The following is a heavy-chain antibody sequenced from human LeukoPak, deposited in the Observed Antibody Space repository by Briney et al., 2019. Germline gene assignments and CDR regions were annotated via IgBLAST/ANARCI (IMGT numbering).Heavy chain of an antibody. CDR2: ISYDGSNK. D-gene: IGHD3-3*01. CDR3: ARGIEDRITIFGY. V-gene: IGHV3-30-3*01. J-gene: IGHJ4*02. CDR1: GFTFSSYA. Sequence: GRSLRLSCAASGFTFSSYAMHWVRQAPGKGLEWVAVISYDGSNKYYADSVKGRFTISRDNSKNTLYLQMNSLRAEDTAVYYCARGIEDRITIFGYWGQGTLVTVSS.